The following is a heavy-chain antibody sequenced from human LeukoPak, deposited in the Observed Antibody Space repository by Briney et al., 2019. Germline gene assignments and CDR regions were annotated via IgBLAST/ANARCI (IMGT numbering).Heavy chain of an antibody. CDR2: INSDGSST. J-gene: IGHJ4*02. D-gene: IGHD3-22*01. V-gene: IGHV3-74*01. Sequence: GGSLRLSCAASGFTFSSYWMHWVRQAPGKGLVWVSRINSDGSSTSYADSVKGRFTISRDNAKNTLYLQMNSLRAEDTAVYYCASYHDSSGYLFDYWGQGSLVTVSS. CDR1: GFTFSSYW. CDR3: ASYHDSSGYLFDY.